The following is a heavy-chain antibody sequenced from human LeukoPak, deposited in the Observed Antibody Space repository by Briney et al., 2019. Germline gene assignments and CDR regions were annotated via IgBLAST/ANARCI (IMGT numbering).Heavy chain of an antibody. J-gene: IGHJ5*02. CDR2: MNPNSGNT. V-gene: IGHV1-8*03. CDR1: GYTFTSYD. D-gene: IGHD2-2*01. Sequence: ASVKVSCKASGYTFTSYDINWVRQATGQGLEWMGWMNPNSGNTGYAQKFQGRVTITRNTSISTAYMELSSLRSEDTAVYYCARMNCSSTSCYYNWFDPWGQGTLVTVSS. CDR3: ARMNCSSTSCYYNWFDP.